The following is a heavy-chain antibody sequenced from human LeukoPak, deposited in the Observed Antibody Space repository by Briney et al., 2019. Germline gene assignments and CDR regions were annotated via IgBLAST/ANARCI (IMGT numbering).Heavy chain of an antibody. V-gene: IGHV1-2*02. CDR1: GYTFTGYY. D-gene: IGHD1-1*01. Sequence: GASVKVSCKASGYTFTGYYMHWVRQAPGQGLEWMGWINPNSGGTNYAQKFQGRVTMTRDTSISTAYMELSRLRSDDTAVYYCARTGTTRGNWFDPWGQGTLVTVSS. J-gene: IGHJ5*02. CDR2: INPNSGGT. CDR3: ARTGTTRGNWFDP.